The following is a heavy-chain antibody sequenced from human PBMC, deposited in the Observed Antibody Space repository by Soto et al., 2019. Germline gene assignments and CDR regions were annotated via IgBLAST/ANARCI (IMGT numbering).Heavy chain of an antibody. V-gene: IGHV3-49*04. J-gene: IGHJ6*02. Sequence: GGSLRLSCTASGFTFGDYAMTWVRQAPGKGLEWVGFIRSKSYRGTTEYAASVKGRFTISRDDSKSIAYLQMDSLKTEDTAVFYCTRSAGQYFYYGMDVWGQGTTVTVSS. CDR2: IRSKSYRGTT. CDR3: TRSAGQYFYYGMDV. CDR1: GFTFGDYA.